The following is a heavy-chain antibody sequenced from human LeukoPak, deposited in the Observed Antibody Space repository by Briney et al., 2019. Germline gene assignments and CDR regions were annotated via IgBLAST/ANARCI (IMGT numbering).Heavy chain of an antibody. V-gene: IGHV1-2*02. J-gene: IGHJ4*02. CDR3: ARDHHSSSGYYYLFDY. CDR2: INPNSGGT. Sequence: GASVKVSCKASGYTFTGYYMHWVRQAPGQGLEWMGWINPNSGGTNYAQKFQGRVTMTRDTSISTAYMELSRLRPDDTAVYYCARDHHSSSGYYYLFDYWGQGTLVTVSS. D-gene: IGHD3-22*01. CDR1: GYTFTGYY.